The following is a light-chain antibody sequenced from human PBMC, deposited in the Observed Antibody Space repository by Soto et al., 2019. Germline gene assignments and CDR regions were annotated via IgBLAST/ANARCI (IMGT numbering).Light chain of an antibody. CDR1: QCVSTN. CDR2: DAS. V-gene: IGKV3-15*01. J-gene: IGKJ5*01. Sequence: EIVMTQSPATLSVSPGETATFSCRASQCVSTNLAWYQQKPGQAPRLLIYDASTRATGFPARFSGSGSGTEFTLTISSLQSEDFAVYYCQQYNNWPPITFGQGTRLEIK. CDR3: QQYNNWPPIT.